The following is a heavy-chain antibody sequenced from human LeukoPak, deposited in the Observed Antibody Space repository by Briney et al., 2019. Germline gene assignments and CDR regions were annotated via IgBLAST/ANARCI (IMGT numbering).Heavy chain of an antibody. V-gene: IGHV3-30*03. CDR1: GLILNSYA. D-gene: IGHD3-10*01. CDR3: AQGGSEIYYLYHGMDV. J-gene: IGHJ6*02. CDR2: ISYDGSNK. Sequence: GGSLRLSCAASGLILNSYAIHWVRQAPGKGLEWVTAISYDGSNKHYADSVRGRFTISRDNSKNTLYLQMNSLRSDDPAVYYCAQGGSEIYYLYHGMDVWGRGTTVTVSS.